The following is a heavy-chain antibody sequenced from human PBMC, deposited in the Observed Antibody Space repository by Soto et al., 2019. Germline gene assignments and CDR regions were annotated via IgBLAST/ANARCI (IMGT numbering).Heavy chain of an antibody. D-gene: IGHD6-13*01. CDR1: GFTFSSYA. CDR3: AKDRTAGTRGNYYFDY. Sequence: GGSLRLSCAASGFTFSSYAMIWVRQAPGKGLEWVSAISGSGGSTYYADSVKGRFTISRDNSKNTLYLQMNSLRAEDTAVYYCAKDRTAGTRGNYYFDYWGQGTLVTVSS. V-gene: IGHV3-23*01. J-gene: IGHJ4*02. CDR2: ISGSGGST.